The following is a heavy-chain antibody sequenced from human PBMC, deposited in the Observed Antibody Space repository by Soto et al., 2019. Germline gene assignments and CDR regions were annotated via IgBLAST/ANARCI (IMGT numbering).Heavy chain of an antibody. Sequence: QITLKESGPTLVKPTQTLTLTCTFSGFSLSTSGVGVGWIRQPPGKALEWLALIYWDDDKRYSPSLKSRLTITKDTAKNQVVLTMTTMDPVDTATYYCAPVAAFVWVDYWGQGTLVTVSS. CDR2: IYWDDDK. D-gene: IGHD3-16*01. J-gene: IGHJ4*02. V-gene: IGHV2-5*02. CDR3: APVAAFVWVDY. CDR1: GFSLSTSGVG.